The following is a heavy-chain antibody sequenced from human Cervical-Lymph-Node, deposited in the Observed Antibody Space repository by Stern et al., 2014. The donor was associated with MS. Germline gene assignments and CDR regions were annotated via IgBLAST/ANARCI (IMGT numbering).Heavy chain of an antibody. Sequence: VQLVESGAEVKKPGSSVKVSCKASGGDSTTYAISWVRQAPGQGLEWMGGITPVFGTADYAQKFQGRVTITAETPTSTAYMELRSLRFEDTAVYYCAREVGSLAMDVWGQGTTVTVSS. V-gene: IGHV1-69*06. CDR3: AREVGSLAMDV. CDR1: GGDSTTYA. CDR2: ITPVFGTA. D-gene: IGHD1-1*01. J-gene: IGHJ6*02.